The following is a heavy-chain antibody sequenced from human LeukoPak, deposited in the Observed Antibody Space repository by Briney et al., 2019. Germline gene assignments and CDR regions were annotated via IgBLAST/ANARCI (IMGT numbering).Heavy chain of an antibody. J-gene: IGHJ4*02. CDR3: AREDSSGYDY. D-gene: IGHD3-22*01. Sequence: EASVKVSFKASGYTFTGYYMHWVRQAPGQGLEWMGWINPNSGGTNYAQNFQGRATMTRDTSISTAYMEVSRLRSDDTAVYYCAREDSSGYDYWGQGTLVTVSS. CDR2: INPNSGGT. CDR1: GYTFTGYY. V-gene: IGHV1-2*02.